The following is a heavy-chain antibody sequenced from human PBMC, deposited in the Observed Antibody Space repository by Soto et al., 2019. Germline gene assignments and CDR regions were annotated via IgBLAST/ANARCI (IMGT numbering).Heavy chain of an antibody. CDR3: TREDRYYDYVWGSYLTDAFDI. CDR1: GFTFGDYA. D-gene: IGHD3-16*02. V-gene: IGHV3-49*04. J-gene: IGHJ3*02. Sequence: GGSLRLSCTASGFTFGDYAMSWVRQAPGKGLEWVGFIRSKAYGGTTEYAASVKGRFTISRDDSKSIAYLQMNSLKTEDTAVYYCTREDRYYDYVWGSYLTDAFDIWGQGTMVTVSS. CDR2: IRSKAYGGTT.